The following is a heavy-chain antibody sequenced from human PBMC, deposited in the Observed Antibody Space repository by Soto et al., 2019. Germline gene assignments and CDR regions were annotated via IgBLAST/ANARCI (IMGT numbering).Heavy chain of an antibody. CDR2: IKGDGIST. CDR1: GFTFSSYW. Sequence: EVQLVESGGGLVQSGGSLRLSCAASGFTFSSYWMHWVRQAPGKGLVWVSRIKGDGISTNYADSVKGRFTISRDNAKDTVFLQMNGLSADDTAVYDCARGAMGNYYNDYWGQGTLVTVSS. CDR3: ARGAMGNYYNDY. J-gene: IGHJ4*02. V-gene: IGHV3-74*01. D-gene: IGHD3-10*01.